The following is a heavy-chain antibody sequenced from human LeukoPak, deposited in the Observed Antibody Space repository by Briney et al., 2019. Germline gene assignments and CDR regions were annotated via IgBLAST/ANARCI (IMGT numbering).Heavy chain of an antibody. J-gene: IGHJ4*02. CDR3: ATTDNNNWYFFDY. D-gene: IGHD1-1*01. Sequence: SETLSLTCTVSGGSIGSYYWSWIRQPPGRGLEWIGYMYYGGSTNYNPSLKSRVTISVDTSKNQFSLTLSSVTAADSAVYYCATTDNNNWYFFDYWGQGTLVTVSS. CDR1: GGSIGSYY. V-gene: IGHV4-59*01. CDR2: MYYGGST.